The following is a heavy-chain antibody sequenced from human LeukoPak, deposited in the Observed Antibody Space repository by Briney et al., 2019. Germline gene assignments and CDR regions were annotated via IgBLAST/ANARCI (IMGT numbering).Heavy chain of an antibody. V-gene: IGHV5-51*01. J-gene: IGHJ6*02. Sequence: GESLKISCKGSGYSFTSYWIGWVRQMPGKGLEWMGIIYPGDSDTRYSPSFQGQVTISADKSISAAYLQWSSLKASDTAMYYCARLRVVITPHYYYYYGMDVWGQGTTVTVSS. CDR3: ARLRVVITPHYYYYYGMDV. CDR2: IYPGDSDT. CDR1: GYSFTSYW. D-gene: IGHD3-22*01.